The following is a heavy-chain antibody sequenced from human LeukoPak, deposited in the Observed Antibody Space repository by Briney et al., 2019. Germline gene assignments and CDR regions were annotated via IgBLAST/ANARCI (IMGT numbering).Heavy chain of an antibody. CDR1: GGSISSYY. Sequence: SETLSLTCTVSGGSISSYYWSWIRQPPGKGLEWIGYIYYSGSTNYNPSLKSRVTISVDTSKNQFSLKLSSVTAADTAVYYCARANHLYGGNNYWGQGTLVTVSS. V-gene: IGHV4-59*01. D-gene: IGHD4-23*01. J-gene: IGHJ4*02. CDR2: IYYSGST. CDR3: ARANHLYGGNNY.